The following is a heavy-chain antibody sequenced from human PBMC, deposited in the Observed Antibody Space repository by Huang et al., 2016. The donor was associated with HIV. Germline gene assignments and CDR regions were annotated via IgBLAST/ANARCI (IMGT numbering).Heavy chain of an antibody. V-gene: IGHV1-8*03. CDR1: GYSFTGYD. CDR3: ARAGSGWALDAFDI. CDR2: RNPVNGDT. J-gene: IGHJ3*02. Sequence: QVQLVQSGAEVKKPGASVKVSCKGSGYSFTGYDINWVRKATGQGLEWMGWRNPVNGDTGYAQNFQGRVTFSRNTSVNTAYMELSSLRSDDTAVYYCARAGSGWALDAFDIWGQGTVVIVSS. D-gene: IGHD6-19*01.